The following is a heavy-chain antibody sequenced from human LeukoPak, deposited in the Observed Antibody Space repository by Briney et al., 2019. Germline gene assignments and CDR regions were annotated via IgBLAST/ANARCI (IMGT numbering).Heavy chain of an antibody. Sequence: SETLSLTCAVYGGSFSGYYWSWIRQPPGKGLEWIGEINHSGSTNYNPSLKSRVTISVDTSKNQFSLKLSSETAADTAVYYCARGRGYDYVWGSYRYHYYGMDVWGQGTTVTVSS. D-gene: IGHD3-16*02. CDR1: GGSFSGYY. V-gene: IGHV4-34*01. CDR2: INHSGST. J-gene: IGHJ6*02. CDR3: ARGRGYDYVWGSYRYHYYGMDV.